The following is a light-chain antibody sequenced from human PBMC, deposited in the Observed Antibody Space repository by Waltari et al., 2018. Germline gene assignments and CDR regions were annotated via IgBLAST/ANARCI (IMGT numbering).Light chain of an antibody. CDR1: SSDVGNYNL. CDR2: EVT. Sequence: QSDLTQPASVSGSPGQSITISCTGTSSDVGNYNLVSWYQQYPGKAPKLMVYEVTKRTSGVSDRFSGSKSGNTASLTIYGLQSEDEADYYCCSYAGRGIYVFGTGTKVTVL. V-gene: IGLV2-23*02. CDR3: CSYAGRGIYV. J-gene: IGLJ1*01.